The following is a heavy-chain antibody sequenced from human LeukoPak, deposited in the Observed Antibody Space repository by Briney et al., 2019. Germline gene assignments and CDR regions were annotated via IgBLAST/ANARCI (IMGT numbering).Heavy chain of an antibody. CDR2: ISSSGRTI. V-gene: IGHV3-48*01. D-gene: IGHD5-18*01. CDR1: GVSFTSYR. Sequence: GGSLRLSCAASGVSFTSYRMNWVRQAPGKGLEWISYISSSGRTIYYADSVEGRFTISRDNAKKSLYLQMNNLRAEDTAVYYCAREDTSGLYYIDFWGQGTLVTVPS. CDR3: AREDTSGLYYIDF. J-gene: IGHJ4*02.